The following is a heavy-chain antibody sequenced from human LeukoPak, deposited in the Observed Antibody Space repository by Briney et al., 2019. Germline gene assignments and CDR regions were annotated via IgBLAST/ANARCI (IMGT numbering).Heavy chain of an antibody. V-gene: IGHV3-23*01. J-gene: IGHJ4*02. Sequence: GGSLRLSCEASGFTFSTSVMSWVRQVPGEGLEWVSTSGSAGATYYADSVKGRFTISRDHSKSTLYLQMNSLRAEDTAVYYCARAVGSGPGGQFDYWGQGTLVTVSS. CDR2: SGSAGAT. CDR1: GFTFSTSV. D-gene: IGHD6-19*01. CDR3: ARAVGSGPGGQFDY.